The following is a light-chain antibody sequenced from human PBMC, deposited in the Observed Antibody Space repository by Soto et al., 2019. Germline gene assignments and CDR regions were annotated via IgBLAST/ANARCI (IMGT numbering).Light chain of an antibody. V-gene: IGLV2-8*01. J-gene: IGLJ3*02. CDR3: TSSAGIYHYLV. CDR1: SSVIGGYNS. Sequence: SALTQPPSASGSPGQSVTISCTGTSSVIGGYNSVSWYQQHPGKAPRLMIYEVNKRPSGVPDRFSGSKSGYTASLTVSGLQTEDEAFYYCTSSAGIYHYLVFGGGTKVTVL. CDR2: EVN.